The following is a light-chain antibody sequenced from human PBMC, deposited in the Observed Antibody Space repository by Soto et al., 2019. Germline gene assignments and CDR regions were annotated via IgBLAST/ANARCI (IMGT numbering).Light chain of an antibody. CDR2: EAT. J-gene: IGLJ3*02. CDR1: SNDVGRYNL. V-gene: IGLV2-23*01. CDR3: CAYAGSSTVV. Sequence: QSALTQPASVSGSPEQSITISCTGTSNDVGRYNLVSWYQQHPGKAPKVMIYEATKRPSGVSNRFSGSKSGNTASLTISGLQAEDEADYYCCAYAGSSTVVFGGGTQLTVL.